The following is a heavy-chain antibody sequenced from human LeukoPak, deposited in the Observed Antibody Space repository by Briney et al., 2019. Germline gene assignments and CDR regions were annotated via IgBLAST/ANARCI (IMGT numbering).Heavy chain of an antibody. CDR3: ARVDIVATISKYYFDY. D-gene: IGHD5-12*01. V-gene: IGHV3-7*01. J-gene: IGHJ4*02. Sequence: GGSLRLSCAASGFTFSSYWMSWVSHAPWKGLEWVANIKQDGSEKYYVDSVKGRFTISRDNAKNSLYLQMNSLRAEDTAVYYCARVDIVATISKYYFDYWGQGTLVTVSS. CDR2: IKQDGSEK. CDR1: GFTFSSYW.